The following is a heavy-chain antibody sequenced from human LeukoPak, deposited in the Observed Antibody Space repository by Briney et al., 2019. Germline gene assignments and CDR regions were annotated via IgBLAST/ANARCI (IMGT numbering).Heavy chain of an antibody. V-gene: IGHV1-69*04. J-gene: IGHJ4*02. CDR3: ARSSGYYQGYFDY. CDR1: RCTFSSYV. CDR2: IIPILGIA. D-gene: IGHD3-22*01. Sequence: ASVKVSCKASRCTFSSYVISCVRQAAGQGGEWMGGIIPILGIANYAQKFQGRVTITADKSTSTAYMELSSLRSEDTAVYYCARSSGYYQGYFDYWDQGTLVTVSS.